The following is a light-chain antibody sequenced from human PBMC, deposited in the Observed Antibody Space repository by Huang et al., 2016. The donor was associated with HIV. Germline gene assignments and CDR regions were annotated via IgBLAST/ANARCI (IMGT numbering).Light chain of an antibody. J-gene: IGKJ1*01. CDR1: QSVLYSSNDKNY. CDR3: QQYYNTPWT. V-gene: IGKV4-1*01. CDR2: GAS. Sequence: DIVMTQSPDSLAVSLGERATINCKSSQSVLYSSNDKNYLAWYQQKPGQPPNLLIYGASTRESGVPERFSGSGSETDFTLTITSLQAEDVAVYYCQQYYNTPWTFGQGTKVEIK.